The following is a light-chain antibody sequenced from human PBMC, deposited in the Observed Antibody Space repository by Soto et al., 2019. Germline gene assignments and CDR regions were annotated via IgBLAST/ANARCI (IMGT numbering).Light chain of an antibody. CDR3: QQAHSFPYT. Sequence: EIQMTQSPSSVSASVGDRVTIPFRASQAIDTWLAWYQQKPGKAPKLLIFAASILQRGVPSRFSGSGSGTDFSLTINNLQREDFATYFCQQAHSFPYTFGQGTDLEI. CDR2: AAS. CDR1: QAIDTW. J-gene: IGKJ2*01. V-gene: IGKV1-12*01.